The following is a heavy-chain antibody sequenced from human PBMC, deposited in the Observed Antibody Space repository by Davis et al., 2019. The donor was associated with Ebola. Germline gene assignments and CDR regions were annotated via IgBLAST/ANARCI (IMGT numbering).Heavy chain of an antibody. CDR2: ISTRGDTI. J-gene: IGHJ4*02. V-gene: IGHV3-48*03. CDR3: ARGLYGYSSGWYRTGYFDY. CDR1: GFTFTNYE. Sequence: GESLKISCAASGFTFTNYEMNWVRQAPGKGLEWVSHISTRGDTIYYADSVKGRFTISRDNAKNSLYLQMNSLRAEDTAVYYCARGLYGYSSGWYRTGYFDYWGQGTLVTVSS. D-gene: IGHD6-19*01.